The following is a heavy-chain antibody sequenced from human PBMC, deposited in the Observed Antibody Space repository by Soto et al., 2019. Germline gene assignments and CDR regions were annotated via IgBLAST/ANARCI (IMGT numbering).Heavy chain of an antibody. V-gene: IGHV1-69*06. D-gene: IGHD1-26*01. CDR3: ARVGGSYSYYYYGMDV. J-gene: IGHJ6*02. CDR1: GGTFSSYA. CDR2: IIPIFGTA. Sequence: QVQLVQSGAEVKKPGSSVKVSCKASGGTFSSYAISWVRQAPGQGLEWMGGIIPIFGTANYAQKFQGRVTITADKSTSTAYMELSSLRSEDTAVYYWARVGGSYSYYYYGMDVWGQGTTVTVSS.